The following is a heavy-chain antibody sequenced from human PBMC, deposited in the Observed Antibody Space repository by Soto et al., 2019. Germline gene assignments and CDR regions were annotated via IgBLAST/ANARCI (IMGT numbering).Heavy chain of an antibody. D-gene: IGHD3-9*01. J-gene: IGHJ3*02. CDR3: ARAPTYYDILTGLGGAFDI. CDR1: GGSISSSNW. Sequence: PSETLSLTCTVSGGSISSSNWWSWVRQPPGKGLEWIGEIYHSGSTNYNPSLKSRVTISVDKSKNQFSLKLSSVTAADTAVYYCARAPTYYDILTGLGGAFDIWGQGTMVTVSS. CDR2: IYHSGST. V-gene: IGHV4-4*02.